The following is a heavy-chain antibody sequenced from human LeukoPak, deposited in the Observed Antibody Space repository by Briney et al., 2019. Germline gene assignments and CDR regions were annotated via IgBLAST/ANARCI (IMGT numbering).Heavy chain of an antibody. D-gene: IGHD2-2*01. J-gene: IGHJ4*02. CDR3: TRGAGTSWFDY. V-gene: IGHV1-2*02. CDR2: MSPNSGGT. Sequence: ASVKVSCKPSGYTFTVNYLHWVRQAPGQGLEWVGWMSPNSGGTGYAQKFQGRVTMTRDTSISTAYMELSSLTSDDTAVYYCTRGAGTSWFDYWGQGSLVTVSS. CDR1: GYTFTVNY.